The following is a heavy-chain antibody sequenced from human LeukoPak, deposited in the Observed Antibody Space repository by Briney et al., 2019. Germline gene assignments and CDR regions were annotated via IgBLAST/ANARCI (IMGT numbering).Heavy chain of an antibody. Sequence: QPGGSLRLSCAASGFTFSSYGMHWVRQAPGKGLEWVAFIRYDGNNKDYADSVKGRFTISRDNSKNTLYLQMNSLRAEDTAVYYCAKDYIRYSGSAEPTFDYWGQGTLVTVSS. D-gene: IGHD6-13*01. CDR2: IRYDGNNK. J-gene: IGHJ4*02. V-gene: IGHV3-30*02. CDR3: AKDYIRYSGSAEPTFDY. CDR1: GFTFSSYG.